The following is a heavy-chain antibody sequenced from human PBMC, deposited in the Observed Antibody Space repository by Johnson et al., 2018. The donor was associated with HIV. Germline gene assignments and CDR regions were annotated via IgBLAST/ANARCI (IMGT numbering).Heavy chain of an antibody. V-gene: IGHV3-53*01. CDR1: GFTVSSNY. Sequence: VQLVESGGGLIQPGGSLRLSCAASGFTVSSNYMSWVRQAPGKGLEWVSVIYSGGSTYYADSVKGRFTISRDNSKNTLYLQMNSLRAEDTAVYYCAKVRSKPWGDAFDIWGQGTMVTVSS. CDR3: AKVRSKPWGDAFDI. D-gene: IGHD3-16*01. CDR2: IYSGGST. J-gene: IGHJ3*02.